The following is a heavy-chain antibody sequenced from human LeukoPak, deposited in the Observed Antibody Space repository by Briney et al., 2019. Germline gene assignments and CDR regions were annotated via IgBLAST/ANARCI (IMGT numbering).Heavy chain of an antibody. D-gene: IGHD3-22*01. Sequence: GRSLRLSCAASGFTFSSYAMHWVRQAPGKGLEWVAVISYDGSNKYYADSVKGRFTISRDNSKNTLYLQMNSLRAEDTAVYYCARSYDSSGYEARLGYYYYGMDVWGQGTTVIVSS. CDR2: ISYDGSNK. J-gene: IGHJ6*02. CDR1: GFTFSSYA. V-gene: IGHV3-30-3*01. CDR3: ARSYDSSGYEARLGYYYYGMDV.